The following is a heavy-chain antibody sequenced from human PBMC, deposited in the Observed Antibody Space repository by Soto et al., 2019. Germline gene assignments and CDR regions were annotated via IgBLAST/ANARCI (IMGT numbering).Heavy chain of an antibody. CDR1: GGSISSGDYY. Sequence: SETLSLTCTVSGGSISSGDYYWSWIRQPPGKGLEWIGSVYYSGSTYYNPSLKSRVTISVDTSKNQFSLKLSSVTAADTAVYYCARGPSGDKVDYWGQGTLVTVSS. V-gene: IGHV4-30-4*01. CDR3: ARGPSGDKVDY. D-gene: IGHD7-27*01. J-gene: IGHJ4*02. CDR2: VYYSGST.